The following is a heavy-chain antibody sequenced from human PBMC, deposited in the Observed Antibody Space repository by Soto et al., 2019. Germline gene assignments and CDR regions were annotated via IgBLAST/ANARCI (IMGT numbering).Heavy chain of an antibody. CDR3: SRDHTIFGVVITNWFDP. CDR2: MNPNSGNT. J-gene: IGHJ5*02. CDR1: GYTFTSYD. D-gene: IGHD3-3*01. V-gene: IGHV1-8*01. Sequence: QVQLVQSGAEVKKPGASVKVSCKASGYTFTSYDINWVRQATGQGHEWMGWMNPNSGNTGYAQKFQGRVTMTRNTSISTAYMELSSLRSEDTAVYYCSRDHTIFGVVITNWFDPWGQGTLVTVSS.